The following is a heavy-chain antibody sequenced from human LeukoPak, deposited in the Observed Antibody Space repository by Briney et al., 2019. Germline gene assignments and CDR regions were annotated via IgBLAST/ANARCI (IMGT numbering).Heavy chain of an antibody. J-gene: IGHJ4*02. CDR1: GFTFSTYV. CDR3: VRGTGY. Sequence: GGSLRLSCSVSGFTFSTYVMHWVRQAPGKGLEYVSAISSNGDNTYYAGSVKGRFTISRDNSKNTLYLQMSSLRADDTTVYYCVRGTGYWGQGTLVTVSS. V-gene: IGHV3-64D*06. CDR2: ISSNGDNT.